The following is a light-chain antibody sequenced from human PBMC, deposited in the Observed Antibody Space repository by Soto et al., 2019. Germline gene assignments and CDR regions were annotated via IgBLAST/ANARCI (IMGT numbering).Light chain of an antibody. CDR2: DAS. V-gene: IGKV1-27*01. J-gene: IGKJ1*01. CDR1: QGISNS. CDR3: QKYDSAPEA. Sequence: DIQMTQSPSSLSASVGDRVTITCRASQGISNSLAWYQQEPGKVPKLLIYDASTLQSGVSSRFSCSGSETDFTLTISSLQPEDVATYYCQKYDSAPEAFGQRTKVEIE.